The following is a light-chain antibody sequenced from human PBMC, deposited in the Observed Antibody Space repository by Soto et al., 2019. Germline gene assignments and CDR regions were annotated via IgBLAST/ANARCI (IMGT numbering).Light chain of an antibody. CDR1: QGISSY. V-gene: IGKV1-8*01. CDR3: QQYYSYLIT. Sequence: AIRLTQSPSSLSASTGDRVTISCRASQGISSYLAWYQQKTGKAPKILIYAASTLQSGVPSRFSGSGSGTDFTLTISCLQSEDFATYYCQQYYSYLITFGQGTRLEIK. J-gene: IGKJ5*01. CDR2: AAS.